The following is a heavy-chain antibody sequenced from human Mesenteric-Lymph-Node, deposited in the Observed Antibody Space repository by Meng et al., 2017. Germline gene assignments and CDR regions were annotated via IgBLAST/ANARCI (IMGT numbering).Heavy chain of an antibody. J-gene: IGHJ4*02. D-gene: IGHD1-14*01. CDR2: IRSSGDTK. CDR1: GFSFSTYE. Sequence: GESLKISCAASGFSFSTYEMNWVRQAPGKGPEWISHIRSSGDTKYYADSVKGRFTISRDNSKNTLYLQMNSLRAEDTAVYYCARESIPNLFDYWGQGTLVTVSS. CDR3: ARESIPNLFDY. V-gene: IGHV3-48*03.